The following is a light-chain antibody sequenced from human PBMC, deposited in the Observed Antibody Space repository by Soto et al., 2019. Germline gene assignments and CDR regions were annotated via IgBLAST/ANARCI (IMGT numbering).Light chain of an antibody. V-gene: IGLV2-8*01. J-gene: IGLJ1*01. CDR2: EVT. CDR1: SSDVGGYDY. CDR3: SSYTGGNPSYV. Sequence: QSVLTQPPSASGSPGQSVTISCTGTSSDVGGYDYVSWYQQHPGKAPKLMIYEVTIRPSGVSDRFSGSKSGNTASLTVSGLQAEDEADYYCSSYTGGNPSYVFVTVTKVTVL.